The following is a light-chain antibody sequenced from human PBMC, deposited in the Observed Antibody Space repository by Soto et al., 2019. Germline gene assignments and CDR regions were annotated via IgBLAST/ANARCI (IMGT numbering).Light chain of an antibody. Sequence: DIQMTQSPSSLSASVGDRVTITCQASQDIKNYLNWYQQKPGKAPKLLINDASSLDTGVPSRFSGSGSGTDFTFTISSLQPEDVATYYCQQYDNLPRTFSPGTKVDIK. CDR1: QDIKNY. J-gene: IGKJ3*01. CDR3: QQYDNLPRT. CDR2: DAS. V-gene: IGKV1-33*01.